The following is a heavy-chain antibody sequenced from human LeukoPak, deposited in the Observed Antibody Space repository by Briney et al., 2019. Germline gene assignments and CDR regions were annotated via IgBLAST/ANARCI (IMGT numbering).Heavy chain of an antibody. D-gene: IGHD6-19*01. CDR1: GFTFSSYG. CDR3: ARDHSSGWYSDYFDY. J-gene: IGHJ4*02. V-gene: IGHV3-33*01. CDR2: IWYDGSNK. Sequence: GRSLRLSCAASGFTFSSYGMHWVRQAPGKGLEWVAVIWYDGSNKYYPDSVKGRFTISRDNSKNTLYLQMNSLRAEDTAVYYCARDHSSGWYSDYFDYWGQGTLVTVSS.